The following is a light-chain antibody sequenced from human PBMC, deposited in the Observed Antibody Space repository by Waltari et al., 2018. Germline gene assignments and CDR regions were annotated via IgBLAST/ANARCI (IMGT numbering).Light chain of an antibody. J-gene: IGKJ2*01. CDR2: GAS. CDR3: QQYNNWPPGDT. Sequence: EIVMTQSPATLSVSPGERATLSCRASQSVSSNLAWYQQKPGQAPRLLIYGASTRATGIPARFSGSGSGTEFTLTISSLQSEDFAVYHCQQYNNWPPGDTFGQGTKLEIK. V-gene: IGKV3-15*01. CDR1: QSVSSN.